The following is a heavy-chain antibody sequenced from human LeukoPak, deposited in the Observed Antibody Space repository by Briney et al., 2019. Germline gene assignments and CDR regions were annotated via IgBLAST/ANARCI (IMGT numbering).Heavy chain of an antibody. CDR3: ARGPYGSGSYYKFDY. CDR2: ISAYNGNT. CDR1: GYTFTSYG. Sequence: GASVKVSCNASGYTFTSYGISRVRQAPGQGLEWMGWISAYNGNTNYAQNLQGRVTMTTDTSTSTAYMELRSLRSDDTAVYYCARGPYGSGSYYKFDYWGQGTLVTVSS. J-gene: IGHJ4*02. V-gene: IGHV1-18*01. D-gene: IGHD3-10*01.